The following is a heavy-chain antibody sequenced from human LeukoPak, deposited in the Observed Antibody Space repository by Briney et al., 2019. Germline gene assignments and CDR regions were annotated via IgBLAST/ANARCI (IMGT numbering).Heavy chain of an antibody. Sequence: GGSLRLSCAASGFTFSSYAMSWVRQAPGKGLEWVAVISYDGSNKYYADSVKGRFTISRDNSKNTLYLQMNSLRAEDTAVYYCARDLTGGGFDPWGQGTLVTVSS. V-gene: IGHV3-30-3*01. J-gene: IGHJ5*02. CDR3: ARDLTGGGFDP. CDR1: GFTFSSYA. CDR2: ISYDGSNK. D-gene: IGHD3-10*01.